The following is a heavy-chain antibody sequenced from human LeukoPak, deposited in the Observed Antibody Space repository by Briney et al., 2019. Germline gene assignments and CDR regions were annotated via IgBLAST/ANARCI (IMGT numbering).Heavy chain of an antibody. J-gene: IGHJ5*02. CDR2: IRYDGSNK. V-gene: IGHV3-30*02. D-gene: IGHD6-19*01. Sequence: GGSLRLSCAASGFTFSSYGMHCGCQAPGKGLEWVAFIRYDGSNKYYADSVKGRFTISRDNSKNTLYLQMNSLRAEDTAVYYCAKDRRSSGWLDWFDPWGQGTLVTVSS. CDR3: AKDRRSSGWLDWFDP. CDR1: GFTFSSYG.